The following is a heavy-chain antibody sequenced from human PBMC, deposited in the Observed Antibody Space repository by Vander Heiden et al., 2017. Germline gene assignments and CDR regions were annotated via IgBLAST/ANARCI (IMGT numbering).Heavy chain of an antibody. CDR2: VSGNNDNT. CDR1: GYTFTTFG. D-gene: IGHD3-22*01. V-gene: IGHV1-18*01. J-gene: IGHJ5*01. Sequence: QVQLVQSGTGVKKPGASVKVSCKASGYTFTTFGIHWVRQAPGQGLEWMGWVSGNNDNTNDAQKLQDRVTMTTDTSATTAYMELRSLRSDDTAVYYCARGYDSSAHRYRKSTNWFDSWGQGTLVTVSS. CDR3: ARGYDSSAHRYRKSTNWFDS.